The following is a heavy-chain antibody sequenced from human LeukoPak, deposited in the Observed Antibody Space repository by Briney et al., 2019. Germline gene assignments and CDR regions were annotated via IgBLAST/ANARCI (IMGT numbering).Heavy chain of an antibody. Sequence: PGGSLRLSCAASGFTFDDYAMHWVRQAPGKGLEWGSGISWNSGSIGYADSVKGRFTISRDNAKNSLYLQMNSLRAEDTALYYCAKDIGVAARTIDYWGQGTLVTVSS. CDR1: GFTFDDYA. CDR2: ISWNSGSI. D-gene: IGHD6-6*01. CDR3: AKDIGVAARTIDY. V-gene: IGHV3-9*01. J-gene: IGHJ4*02.